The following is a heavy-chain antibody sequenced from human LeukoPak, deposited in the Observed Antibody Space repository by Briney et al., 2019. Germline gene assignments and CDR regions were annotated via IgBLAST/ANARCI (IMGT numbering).Heavy chain of an antibody. CDR3: ARCGYDFWSGYYTYFDY. D-gene: IGHD3-3*01. CDR1: GFTVSSNY. Sequence: GGSLRLSCAASGFTVSSNYMSWVRQAPGKGLEWVSVIYSGGSTYYADSVKGRFTISRDISKNTLYLQMNSLRAEGAAVYYCARCGYDFWSGYYTYFDYWGQGTLVTVSS. J-gene: IGHJ4*02. V-gene: IGHV3-53*01. CDR2: IYSGGST.